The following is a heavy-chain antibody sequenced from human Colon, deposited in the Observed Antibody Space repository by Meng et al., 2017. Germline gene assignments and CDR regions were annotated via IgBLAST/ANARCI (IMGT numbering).Heavy chain of an antibody. CDR2: IIPMFPKT. D-gene: IGHD5-24*01. CDR3: TRGLATIPHFDY. Sequence: VQLVEAGDEVKKPGSSVKVSCKTSGGSFKTYGINWVRQAPKQGLEWMGGIIPMFPKTNYAQKFEGRLTITADESTSTAYMELSSLRSEDTAVYYCTRGLATIPHFDYWGQGTLVTVSS. J-gene: IGHJ4*02. V-gene: IGHV1-69*01. CDR1: GGSFKTYG.